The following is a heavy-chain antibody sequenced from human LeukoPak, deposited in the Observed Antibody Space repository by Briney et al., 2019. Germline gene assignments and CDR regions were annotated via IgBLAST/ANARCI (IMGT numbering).Heavy chain of an antibody. J-gene: IGHJ3*01. D-gene: IGHD5-12*01. CDR1: GFIFSDYG. CDR3: ARDGGHGGYDYAMDL. CDR2: IWNNGINK. V-gene: IGHV3-33*01. Sequence: PGGSLTLSRAASGFIFSDYGIHWVRQAPGKGLEWVAVIWNNGINKYYAEPVKGRLTISRDNSKNTLYLQMNSLRAEDTAVYYCARDGGHGGYDYAMDLWGQGTMVTVSS.